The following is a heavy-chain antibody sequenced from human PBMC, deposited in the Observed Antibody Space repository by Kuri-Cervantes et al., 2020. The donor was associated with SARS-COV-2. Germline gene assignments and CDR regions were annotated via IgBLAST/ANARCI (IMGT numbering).Heavy chain of an antibody. V-gene: IGHV1-2*02. D-gene: IGHD3-22*01. Sequence: ASVKVSCKASEYTFTGYYMHWVRQAPGQGLEWMGWINPNSGGTNYAQKFQGRVTMTRDTSISTAYMELSRLRSDDTAVYYCARFRITMRGFDPWGQGTLVTVSS. CDR1: EYTFTGYY. J-gene: IGHJ5*02. CDR3: ARFRITMRGFDP. CDR2: INPNSGGT.